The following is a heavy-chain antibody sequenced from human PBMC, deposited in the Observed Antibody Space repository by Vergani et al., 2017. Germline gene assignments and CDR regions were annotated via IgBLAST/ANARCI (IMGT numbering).Heavy chain of an antibody. CDR2: INPNSGGT. V-gene: IGHV1-2*02. J-gene: IGHJ4*02. CDR3: ARGPPLAAAGRYYFDY. CDR1: GYTFTGYY. D-gene: IGHD6-13*01. Sequence: QVQLVQSGAEVKKPGASVLVSCKASGYTFTGYYMHWVRQAPGQGLEWMGWINPNSGGTNYAQKFQGRVTMTRDTSISTAYMELSRLRSDDTAVYYCARGPPLAAAGRYYFDYWSQGTLVTVSS.